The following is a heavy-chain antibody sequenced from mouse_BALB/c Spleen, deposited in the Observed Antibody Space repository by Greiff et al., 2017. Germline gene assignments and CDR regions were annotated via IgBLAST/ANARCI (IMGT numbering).Heavy chain of an antibody. Sequence: EVMLVESGGGLVQPKGSLKLSCAASGFTFNTYAMHWVCQAPGKGLEWVARIRSKSNNYATYYADSVKDRFTISRDDSQSMLYLQMNNLKTEDTAMYYCVREDYGYDGYYAMDYWGQGTSVTVSS. J-gene: IGHJ4*01. V-gene: IGHV10-3*03. CDR1: GFTFNTYA. CDR2: IRSKSNNYAT. CDR3: VREDYGYDGYYAMDY. D-gene: IGHD2-2*01.